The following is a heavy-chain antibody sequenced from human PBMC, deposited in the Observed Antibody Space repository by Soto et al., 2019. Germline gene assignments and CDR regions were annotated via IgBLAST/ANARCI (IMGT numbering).Heavy chain of an antibody. CDR1: DYTFTSYG. V-gene: IGHV1-18*01. CDR3: AVDTSPFDP. D-gene: IGHD5-18*01. Sequence: GASVKVSCKASDYTFTSYGISWVRQAPEQGIEWMGRISAYKDNTNYPQKLQGRDNMTTDTSTSTAYMELRSFRSDDTAVYYCAVDTSPFDPWGQGTLVTVSS. CDR2: ISAYKDNT. J-gene: IGHJ5*02.